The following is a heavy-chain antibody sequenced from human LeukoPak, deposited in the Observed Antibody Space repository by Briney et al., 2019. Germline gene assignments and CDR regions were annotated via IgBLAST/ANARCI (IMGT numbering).Heavy chain of an antibody. V-gene: IGHV4-39*07. J-gene: IGHJ4*02. CDR1: GGSISSLNYY. CDR2: IFYSGTT. Sequence: SETLSLTCSVSGGSISSLNYYWVWIRQPPGKGLEWIATIFYSGTTYYNLSLKSRVTISVDASKNQFSLRLRSVTAADTAVYYCARVGDWNDLVYWGQGTLVSVSS. CDR3: ARVGDWNDLVY. D-gene: IGHD1-1*01.